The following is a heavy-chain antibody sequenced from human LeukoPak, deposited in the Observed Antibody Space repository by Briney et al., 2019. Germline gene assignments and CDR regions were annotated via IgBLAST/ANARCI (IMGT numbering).Heavy chain of an antibody. V-gene: IGHV4-4*02. D-gene: IGHD4-17*01. Sequence: GSLRLSCAASAFTFSTYSMTWVRQPPGKGLEWIGEIYHSGSTNYNPSLKSRVTISVDKSKNQFSLKLSSVTAADTAVYYCARLMSTVTTSRWGQGTLVTVSS. CDR1: AFTFSTYSM. J-gene: IGHJ4*02. CDR2: IYHSGST. CDR3: ARLMSTVTTSR.